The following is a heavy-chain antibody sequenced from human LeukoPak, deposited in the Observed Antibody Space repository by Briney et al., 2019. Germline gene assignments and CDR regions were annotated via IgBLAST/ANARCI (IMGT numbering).Heavy chain of an antibody. CDR3: ARDFTRTFPYYGLDA. Sequence: SETLSLTCTVSGDSISPYYWSWIRQSPGKGLEWLGYVEYSGSTDYSPSLKSRVTISVDTSKNQFSLKLNSVVPADTAVYYCARDFTRTFPYYGLDAWGQGTTVTVSS. V-gene: IGHV4-59*01. CDR1: GDSISPYY. J-gene: IGHJ6*02. CDR2: VEYSGST.